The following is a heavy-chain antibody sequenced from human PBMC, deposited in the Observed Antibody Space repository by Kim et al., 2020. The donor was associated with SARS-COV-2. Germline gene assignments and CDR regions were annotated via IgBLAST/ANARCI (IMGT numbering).Heavy chain of an antibody. J-gene: IGHJ4*02. Sequence: TKSTPSLRRRVTISVDPSKNQFSLKLTSMTAADSAVYFCARGWGSGGFDSWGQGTLVTVSS. V-gene: IGHV4-59*12. CDR2: T. D-gene: IGHD3-16*01. CDR3: ARGWGSGGFDS.